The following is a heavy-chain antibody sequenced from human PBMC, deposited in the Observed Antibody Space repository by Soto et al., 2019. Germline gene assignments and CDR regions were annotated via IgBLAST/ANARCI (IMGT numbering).Heavy chain of an antibody. Sequence: PSWTLSLTCTVSGGSISSGIFYWSWIRQPTGKGLEWIGYVYHSGSAYYNPSLKSRVTISVDTSKNQFSLKLTSVTAADTAVYYCARGREGGMVRTYTSHFDNWGQGTLVTVSS. D-gene: IGHD3-10*01. CDR3: ARGREGGMVRTYTSHFDN. CDR2: VYHSGSA. CDR1: GGSISSGIFY. V-gene: IGHV4-30-4*01. J-gene: IGHJ4*02.